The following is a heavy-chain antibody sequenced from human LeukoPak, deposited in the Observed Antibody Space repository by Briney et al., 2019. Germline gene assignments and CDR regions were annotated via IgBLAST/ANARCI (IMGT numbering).Heavy chain of an antibody. CDR3: ARPLWPTAMAPFDY. V-gene: IGHV3-53*01. CDR1: GFTVSSNY. D-gene: IGHD5-18*01. Sequence: GGSLRLSCAASGFTVSSNYMSWVRQAPGKGLEWVSVIYSGGGTYYADSVKGRFTISRDNSKNTLYLQMNSLRAEDTAVYYCARPLWPTAMAPFDYWGQGTLVTVSS. J-gene: IGHJ4*02. CDR2: IYSGGGT.